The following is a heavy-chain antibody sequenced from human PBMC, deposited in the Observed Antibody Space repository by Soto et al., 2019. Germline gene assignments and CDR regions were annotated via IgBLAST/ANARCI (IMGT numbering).Heavy chain of an antibody. Sequence: GGSLRLSCAASGFTFSSYGMHWFRQAPGKGLEWVAVISYDGSNKYYADSVKGRFTISRDNSKNTLYLQMNSLRAEDTAVYYCAKDPAYSSGWYGYYYYYGMDVWGQGTTVTVSS. J-gene: IGHJ6*02. CDR3: AKDPAYSSGWYGYYYYYGMDV. CDR2: ISYDGSNK. D-gene: IGHD6-19*01. CDR1: GFTFSSYG. V-gene: IGHV3-30*18.